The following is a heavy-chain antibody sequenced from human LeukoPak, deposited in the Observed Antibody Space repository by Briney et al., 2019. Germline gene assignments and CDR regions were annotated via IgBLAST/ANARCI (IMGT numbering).Heavy chain of an antibody. CDR2: IQAKAYGGAT. J-gene: IGHJ4*02. CDR3: TSAPHPRCSSSGCYLDY. D-gene: IGHD2-2*01. CDR1: GFTFGDYA. V-gene: IGHV3-49*04. Sequence: GGSLRLSCSTSGFTFGDYAMSWVRQAPGKGLEWVGFIQAKAYGGATEYAASVKGRFSISRDDSQSIANLQMNDLKTEDTAVYSCTSAPHPRCSSSGCYLDYWGQGTLVTVSS.